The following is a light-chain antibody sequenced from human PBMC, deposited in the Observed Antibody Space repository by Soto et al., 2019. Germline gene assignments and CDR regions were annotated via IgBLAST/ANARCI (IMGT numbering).Light chain of an antibody. J-gene: IGKJ1*01. CDR3: QQCNTYST. CDR2: QTS. CDR1: QSIGSW. Sequence: DIQLTQSPSILSASVGDRVTITCRASQSIGSWLAWYQQKPGKAPNLLIFQTSDLESGVPSRFSGSGSGTEFTLTISSLQPDDFATYYCQQCNTYSTFGQGTKVETK. V-gene: IGKV1-5*03.